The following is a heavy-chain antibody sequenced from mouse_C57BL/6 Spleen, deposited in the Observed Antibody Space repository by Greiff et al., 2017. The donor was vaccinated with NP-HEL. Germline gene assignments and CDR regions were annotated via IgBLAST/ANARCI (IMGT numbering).Heavy chain of an antibody. J-gene: IGHJ4*01. CDR3: TREDYGSSYGGAMDY. D-gene: IGHD1-1*01. V-gene: IGHV5-9-1*02. CDR1: GFTFSSYA. CDR2: ISSGGDYI. Sequence: DVQLVESGEGLVKPGGSLKLSCAASGFTFSSYAMSWVRQTPEKRLEWVAYISSGGDYIYYADTVKGRFPISRDNARNTLYLQMSSLKSEDTAMYYCTREDYGSSYGGAMDYWGQGTSVTVSS.